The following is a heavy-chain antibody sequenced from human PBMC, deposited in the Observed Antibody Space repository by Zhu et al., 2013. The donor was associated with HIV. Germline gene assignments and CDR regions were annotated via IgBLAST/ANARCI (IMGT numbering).Heavy chain of an antibody. CDR2: IIPIFGTA. D-gene: IGHD3-22*01. CDR1: GGTFSSYA. J-gene: IGHJ4*02. V-gene: IGHV1-69*01. CDR3: ARLTYYYDSSGYRRESNFDY. Sequence: QVQLVQSGAEVKKPGSSVKVSCKASGGTFSSYAISWVRQAPGQGLEWMGGIIPIFGTANYAQKFQGRVTITADESTSTAYMELSSLRSEDTAVYYCARLTYYYDSSGYRRESNFDYWGQGTLVTVSS.